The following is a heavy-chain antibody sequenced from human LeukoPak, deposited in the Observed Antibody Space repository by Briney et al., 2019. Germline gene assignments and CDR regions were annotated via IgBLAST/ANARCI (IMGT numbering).Heavy chain of an antibody. J-gene: IGHJ3*02. CDR1: GFTVSSNY. CDR2: IYSGGST. Sequence: PGGSLRLSCAASGFTVSSNYMSWVRQAPGKGLEWVSVIYSGGSTYYADSVKGRFTISRDNSKNTLYLQMNSLRAEDTAVYYCARGPPNRNGAFDIWGQGTMVTVSS. CDR3: ARGPPNRNGAFDI. V-gene: IGHV3-66*02. D-gene: IGHD1-1*01.